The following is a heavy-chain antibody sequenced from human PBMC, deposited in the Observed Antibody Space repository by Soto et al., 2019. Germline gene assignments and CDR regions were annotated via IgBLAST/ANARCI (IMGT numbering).Heavy chain of an antibody. V-gene: IGHV3-72*01. Sequence: GGSLRLSCTASGFTFSDSYMDWVRQAPGKGLDWVGRIRNKANSYTTEYAASVKGRFTVSRDDSKNSLYLQMNSLKTEDTAVYYCVKGHRALDNWGPGTLVTVPQ. CDR3: VKGHRALDN. J-gene: IGHJ4*02. CDR2: IRNKANSYTT. CDR1: GFTFSDSY.